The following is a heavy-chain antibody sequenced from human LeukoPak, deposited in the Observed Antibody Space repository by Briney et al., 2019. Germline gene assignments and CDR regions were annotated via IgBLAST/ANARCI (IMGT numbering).Heavy chain of an antibody. D-gene: IGHD6-19*01. CDR2: IFNSGGT. V-gene: IGHV4-59*08. J-gene: IGHJ4*02. CDR3: ARRSGSGWPFDY. CDR1: GASISSHY. Sequence: PSETLSLTCTVSGASISSHYWSWIRQPPGKGREWIGYIFNSGGTHYNPSLKSRVTISVDTSKSQFSLKLSSVTAADTAVYYCARRSGSGWPFDYWGQGTLVTVSS.